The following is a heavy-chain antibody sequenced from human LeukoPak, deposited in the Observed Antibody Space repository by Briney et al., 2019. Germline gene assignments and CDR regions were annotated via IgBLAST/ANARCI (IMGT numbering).Heavy chain of an antibody. Sequence: GGSLRHSCAVSGLIFRSYWMSWVRQAPGKGLEWVANINQDGSEKYFVDSVKGRFTISRDNAKNSLHLQMNTLKAEDTGVYYWARERDGRFCGYWGQGTLVTVYS. D-gene: IGHD1-26*01. CDR1: GLIFRSYW. CDR2: INQDGSEK. CDR3: ARERDGRFCGY. J-gene: IGHJ4*02. V-gene: IGHV3-7*01.